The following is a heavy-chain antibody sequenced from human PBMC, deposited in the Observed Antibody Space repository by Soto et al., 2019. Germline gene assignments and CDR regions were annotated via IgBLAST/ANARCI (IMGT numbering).Heavy chain of an antibody. CDR2: ISSSSRRT. CDR3: AKVAQSGVVIDYFDS. J-gene: IGHJ4*02. D-gene: IGHD3-3*01. Sequence: AFLRISCETSVVTVRNVGTGWGRQTKGKGLYWVSGISSSSRRTYYADSVRGRFTISRDNSKNTLYLQMDTLRADDTAVYYCAKVAQSGVVIDYFDSCGQGSLVTVSS. V-gene: IGHV3-23*01. CDR1: VVTVRNVG.